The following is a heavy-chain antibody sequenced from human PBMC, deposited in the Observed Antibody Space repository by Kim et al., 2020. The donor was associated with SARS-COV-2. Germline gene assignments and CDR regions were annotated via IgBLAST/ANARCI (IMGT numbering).Heavy chain of an antibody. Sequence: ASVKVSCKASGYTFTGYYMHWVRQAPGQGLEWMGWINPNSGGTNYAQKFQGRVTMTRDTSISTAYMELSRLRSDDTAVYYCAVSNVDIVATITSNYYYYYYGMDVWGQGTTVTVSS. CDR2: INPNSGGT. J-gene: IGHJ6*02. V-gene: IGHV1-2*02. D-gene: IGHD5-12*01. CDR1: GYTFTGYY. CDR3: AVSNVDIVATITSNYYYYYYGMDV.